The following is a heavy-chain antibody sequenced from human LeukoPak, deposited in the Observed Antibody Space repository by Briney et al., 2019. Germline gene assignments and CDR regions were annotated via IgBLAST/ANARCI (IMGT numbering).Heavy chain of an antibody. V-gene: IGHV4-38-2*02. CDR2: IYKNGKI. J-gene: IGHJ6*03. CDR1: GYSISSGYF. D-gene: IGHD2-15*01. Sequence: SETLSLTCTVSGYSISSGYFWGWIRQPPGKGLEWIASIYKNGKIDYNPSLKSRVTMSMDTSKNQFSLKLSSVTAADTAAYYCARLGYCSGGSCYYYYYMDVWGKGTTVTVSS. CDR3: ARLGYCSGGSCYYYYYMDV.